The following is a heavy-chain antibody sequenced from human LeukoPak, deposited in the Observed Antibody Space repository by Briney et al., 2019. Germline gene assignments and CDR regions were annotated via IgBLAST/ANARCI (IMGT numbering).Heavy chain of an antibody. D-gene: IGHD2-15*01. V-gene: IGHV3-7*01. CDR1: GFSFNTYW. Sequence: GGSLRLSCTASGFSFNTYWMSWVRQAPEKGLEWVANIKQDGSEKYYVDSVKGRFTISRDNARNSLYLQMNSLRAEDTAVYYCARGAADFDYWGQGTLVTVSP. J-gene: IGHJ4*02. CDR3: ARGAADFDY. CDR2: IKQDGSEK.